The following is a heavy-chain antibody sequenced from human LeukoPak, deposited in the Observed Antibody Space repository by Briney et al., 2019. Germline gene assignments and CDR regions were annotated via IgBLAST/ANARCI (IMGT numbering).Heavy chain of an antibody. CDR1: RGSIISYC. Sequence: PSETLSLTCTVSRGSIISYCWSWIRQSPGKGLEWIGYVFHTGSTNYNPSLRSRVTMSVDTSRSQFSLEVRSVTAADTGVYFCARGNIAVTGPGVFYYYGMDVWGQGTTVTVSS. V-gene: IGHV4-59*01. CDR2: VFHTGST. CDR3: ARGNIAVTGPGVFYYYGMDV. D-gene: IGHD6-19*01. J-gene: IGHJ6*02.